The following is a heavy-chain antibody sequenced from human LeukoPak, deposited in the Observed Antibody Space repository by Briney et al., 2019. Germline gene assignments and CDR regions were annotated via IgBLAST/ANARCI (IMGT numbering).Heavy chain of an antibody. CDR3: AGTYYYDSSGYYPAFDY. D-gene: IGHD3-22*01. CDR1: GYSFTDYA. V-gene: IGHV1-3*01. J-gene: IGHJ4*02. Sequence: ASVKVSCKASGYSFTDYAKHWVRQAPGQRLEWMGWINAANGSTKYSQKFQGRVTITRDTSASRAYMELSSLRSEDTAVYYCAGTYYYDSSGYYPAFDYWGQGTLVTVSS. CDR2: INAANGST.